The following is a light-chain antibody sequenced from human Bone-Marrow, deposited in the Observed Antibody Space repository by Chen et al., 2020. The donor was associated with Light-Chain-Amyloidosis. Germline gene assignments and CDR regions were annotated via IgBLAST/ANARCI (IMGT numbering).Light chain of an antibody. CDR2: RDT. CDR1: DLPTKY. J-gene: IGLJ2*01. Sequence: SYELTQPPSVSVSPGQTARITCSGDDLPTKYAYWYQQKPGQAPVLVRHRDTERPSGISERLSGSSSGTRETLTISGVQAEAEADYHCQSADSSGTYEVIFGGGTKLSVL. CDR3: QSADSSGTYEVI. V-gene: IGLV3-25*03.